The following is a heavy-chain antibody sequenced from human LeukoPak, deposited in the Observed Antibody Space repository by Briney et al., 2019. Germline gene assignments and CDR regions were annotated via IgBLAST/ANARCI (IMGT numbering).Heavy chain of an antibody. CDR3: ATRSGWTYAQHPFDF. D-gene: IGHD2-2*01. V-gene: IGHV3-53*01. Sequence: GGSLRLPYAVSGFPLRTSYKIGARQAPGKGLEWVSTIFSGGTTYYADSVKGRFTFSRDISKNTLYLQMNSLRAEDTAVYYCATRSGWTYAQHPFDFWGQGTMVTVSS. J-gene: IGHJ3*01. CDR1: GFPLRTSY. CDR2: IFSGGTT.